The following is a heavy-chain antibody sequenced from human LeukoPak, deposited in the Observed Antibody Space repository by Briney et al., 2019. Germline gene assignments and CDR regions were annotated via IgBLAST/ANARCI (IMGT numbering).Heavy chain of an antibody. CDR3: VREGNWAY. J-gene: IGHJ4*02. CDR1: GFAVSSNY. CDR2: LYGGGGS. Sequence: GGSLRLSCAASGFAVSSNYMSWVRQAPGKGLEWVSVLYGGGGSYYADSVKGRFIIFRDNSKNMLYLQMNSLRVEDTAVYYCVREGNWAYWGQGTLVTVSS. D-gene: IGHD1-1*01. V-gene: IGHV3-53*01.